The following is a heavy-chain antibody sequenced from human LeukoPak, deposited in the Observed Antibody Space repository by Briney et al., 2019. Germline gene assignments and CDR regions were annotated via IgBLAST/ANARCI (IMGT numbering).Heavy chain of an antibody. V-gene: IGHV3-21*01. Sequence: GGSLRLSCAASGFTFSSYSMNWVRQAPGKGLEWVSSISSSSSYIYYADSVKGRFTISRDNAKNSLYLQMNSPRAEDTAVYYCARVRGIAAAAPFDYWGQGTLVTVSS. CDR2: ISSSSSYI. D-gene: IGHD6-13*01. CDR3: ARVRGIAAAAPFDY. J-gene: IGHJ4*02. CDR1: GFTFSSYS.